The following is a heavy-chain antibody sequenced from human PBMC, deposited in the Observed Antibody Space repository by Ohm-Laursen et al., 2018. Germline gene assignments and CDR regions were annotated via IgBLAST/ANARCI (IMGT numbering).Heavy chain of an antibody. J-gene: IGHJ4*02. CDR2: MNPNSGNT. CDR1: GYTFTSYD. Sequence: GASVKVSCKASGYTFTSYDINWVRQATGQGLEWMGWMNPNSGNTGYAQKFQGRVTMTGNTSISTAYMELSSLRSEDTAVYYCARGLSRAAAAPKGYWGQGTLVTVSS. CDR3: ARGLSRAAAAPKGY. D-gene: IGHD6-13*01. V-gene: IGHV1-8*01.